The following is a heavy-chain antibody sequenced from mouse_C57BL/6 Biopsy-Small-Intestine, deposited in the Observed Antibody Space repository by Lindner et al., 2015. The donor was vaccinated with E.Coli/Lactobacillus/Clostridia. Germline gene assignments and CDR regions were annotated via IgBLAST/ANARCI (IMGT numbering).Heavy chain of an antibody. CDR1: GYAFSSYW. V-gene: IGHV1-80*01. J-gene: IGHJ3*01. Sequence: VQLQESGPELVKPGASVKISCKASGYAFSSYWMNWVKQRPGKGLEWIGQIYPGDGNTNYNGKFKGKATLTADKSSSTAYMQLSSLTSEDSAVYFCAXKDSSGPFAYWGQGTLVTVSA. CDR3: AXKDSSGPFAY. CDR2: IYPGDGNT. D-gene: IGHD3-2*02.